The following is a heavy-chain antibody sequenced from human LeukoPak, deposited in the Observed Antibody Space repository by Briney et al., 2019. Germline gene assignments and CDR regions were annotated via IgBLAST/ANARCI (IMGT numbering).Heavy chain of an antibody. V-gene: IGHV4-4*07. CDR1: GGSISSYY. J-gene: IGHJ4*02. CDR2: IYTSGST. D-gene: IGHD3-10*01. Sequence: SETLSLTCTVSGGSISSYYWSWIRQPAGKGLEWIGRIYTSGSTNYNPSLKSRVTISVDTSKNQFSLKLSSVTAADTAVYYCARHALNYYGSGSYLNYFDYWGQGTLVTVSS. CDR3: ARHALNYYGSGSYLNYFDY.